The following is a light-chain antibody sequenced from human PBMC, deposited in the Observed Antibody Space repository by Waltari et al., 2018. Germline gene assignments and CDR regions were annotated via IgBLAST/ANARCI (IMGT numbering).Light chain of an antibody. CDR1: SDINLGAYR. Sequence: QAILTQPSALSASPGSSASLTCTLRSDINLGAYRIYWYQQMPGSPPHYLLRYKSESDKEQGSGVPSRFSGSKDASAHAGILRISGLQPEDEADYYCLMWYKSAWFFGGGTKLAVL. CDR2: YKSESDK. CDR3: LMWYKSAWF. J-gene: IGLJ2*01. V-gene: IGLV5-45*03.